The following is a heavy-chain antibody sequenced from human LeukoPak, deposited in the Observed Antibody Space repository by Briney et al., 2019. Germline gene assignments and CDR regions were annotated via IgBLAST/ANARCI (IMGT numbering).Heavy chain of an antibody. Sequence: ASVKVSCKASGYTFTSYDINWVRQATGQGLEWMGWMNPNSGNTGYAQKFQGRVTMTRNTPISTAYMELSSLRSEDTAVYYCARFNPDEWLLDYWGQGTLVTVSS. CDR2: MNPNSGNT. V-gene: IGHV1-8*01. D-gene: IGHD3-3*01. CDR1: GYTFTSYD. CDR3: ARFNPDEWLLDY. J-gene: IGHJ4*02.